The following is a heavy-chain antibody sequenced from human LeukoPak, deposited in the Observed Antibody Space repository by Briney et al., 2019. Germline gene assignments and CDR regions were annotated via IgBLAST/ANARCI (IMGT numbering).Heavy chain of an antibody. CDR2: MNPNSGNT. V-gene: IGHV1-8*03. D-gene: IGHD4-17*01. CDR3: ARGYGDREYYYYMDV. J-gene: IGHJ6*03. Sequence: ASVKVSCKASGYTFTSYDINWVRQATGQGLEWMGWMNPNSGNTGYAQKFQGRVTITRNTSISTAYMKLSSLRSEDTAVYYCARGYGDREYYYYMDVWGKGTTVTVSS. CDR1: GYTFTSYD.